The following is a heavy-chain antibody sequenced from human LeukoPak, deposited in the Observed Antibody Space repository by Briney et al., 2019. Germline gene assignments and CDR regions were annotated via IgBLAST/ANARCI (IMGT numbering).Heavy chain of an antibody. CDR2: INHSGST. CDR1: GGSFSGYY. Sequence: SETLSLTCAVYGGSFSGYYRSWIRQPPGKGLEWIGEINHSGSTNYNPSLKSRVTISVDTSKNQFSLKLSSVTAADTAVYYCARSRSGYYGSGSYHPWGQGTLVTVSS. CDR3: ARSRSGYYGSGSYHP. V-gene: IGHV4-34*01. J-gene: IGHJ5*02. D-gene: IGHD3-10*01.